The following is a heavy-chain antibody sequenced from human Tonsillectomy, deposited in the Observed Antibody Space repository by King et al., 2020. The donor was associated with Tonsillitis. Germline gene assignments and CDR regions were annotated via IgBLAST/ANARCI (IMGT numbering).Heavy chain of an antibody. D-gene: IGHD3-10*01. CDR1: GFTFSSYA. CDR3: AKDGGMDYYGSGSPFDY. Sequence: DVQLVESGGGLVQPGGSLRLSCAASGFTFSSYAMSWVRQAPGKGLEWVSVIYSGGSSTYYADSVKGRFTISRDNSKNTLYLQMNSLRAEDTAVYYCAKDGGMDYYGSGSPFDYCGQGTLVTVSS. V-gene: IGHV3-23*03. J-gene: IGHJ4*02. CDR2: IYSGGSST.